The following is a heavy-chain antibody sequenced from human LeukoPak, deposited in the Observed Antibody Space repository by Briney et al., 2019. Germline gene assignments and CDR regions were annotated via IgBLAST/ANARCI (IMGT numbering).Heavy chain of an antibody. D-gene: IGHD3-10*01. CDR3: ARGRAYYYGSGSSHFDY. CDR1: GGSISSGGYY. Sequence: PSETLSLTCTVSGGSISSGGYYWSWIRQHPGKGLEWIGYIYCSGSTYYNPSLKSRVTISVDTSKNQFSLKLSSVTAADTAVYYCARGRAYYYGSGSSHFDYWGQGTLVTVSS. J-gene: IGHJ4*02. V-gene: IGHV4-31*03. CDR2: IYCSGST.